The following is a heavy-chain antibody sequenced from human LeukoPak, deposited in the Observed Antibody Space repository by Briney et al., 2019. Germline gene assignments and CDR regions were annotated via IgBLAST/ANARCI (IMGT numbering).Heavy chain of an antibody. V-gene: IGHV4-30-4*02. D-gene: IGHD1-26*01. CDR2: IYYSGST. CDR3: ARRGGSPLGAFDI. J-gene: IGHJ3*02. Sequence: SETLSLTCTVSGGSISSGDYYWSWIRQPPGKGLEWIGYIYYSGSTYYNPSRKSRVTISVDTSKNQFSLKLNSVTAADTAVYYCARRGGSPLGAFDIWGQGTMVTVSS. CDR1: GGSISSGDYY.